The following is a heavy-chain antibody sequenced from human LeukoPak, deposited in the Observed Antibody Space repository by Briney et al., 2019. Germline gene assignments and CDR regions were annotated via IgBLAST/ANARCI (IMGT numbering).Heavy chain of an antibody. D-gene: IGHD6-13*01. V-gene: IGHV4-39*07. J-gene: IGHJ6*03. CDR1: GGSISSSSYY. CDR2: IYYSGST. Sequence: PSETLSLTCTVSGGSISSSSYYWGWIRQPPGKGLEWIGSIYYSGSTYYNPSLKSRVTISVDTSKNQFSLKLSSVTAADTAVYYCARDLSSRSSWYKAYVYYYYYYYMDVWGKGTTVTVSS. CDR3: ARDLSSRSSWYKAYVYYYYYYYMDV.